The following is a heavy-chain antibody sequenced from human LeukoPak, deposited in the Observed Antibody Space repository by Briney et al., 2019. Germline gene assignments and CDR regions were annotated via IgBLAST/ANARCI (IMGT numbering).Heavy chain of an antibody. CDR1: GFTFSSYE. D-gene: IGHD5-12*01. CDR2: ISSSGSTI. J-gene: IGHJ4*02. V-gene: IGHV3-48*03. CDR3: ARDSIVATTPLDY. Sequence: PGGSLRLSCAASGFTFSSYEMNWVRQAPGKGLEWVSYISSSGSTIYYADSVKGRFTISRDNAKNSLCLQMNSLRAEDTAVYYCARDSIVATTPLDYWGRGTLVTVSS.